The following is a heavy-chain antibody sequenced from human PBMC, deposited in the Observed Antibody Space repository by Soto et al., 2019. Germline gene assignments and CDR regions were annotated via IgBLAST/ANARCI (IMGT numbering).Heavy chain of an antibody. CDR3: SRRAAVAANSFDYNVLDV. CDR2: IYPGDSDT. Sequence: GESLKISCKVSGYSFSSYWIGWVRQMPGKGLEWMGIIYPGDSDTRYSPSFQGQVTISADKSISTAYLQWRSLKASETAMYYWSRRAAVAANSFDYNVLDVWGHWTTITVSS. D-gene: IGHD6-19*01. CDR1: GYSFSSYW. V-gene: IGHV5-51*01. J-gene: IGHJ6*02.